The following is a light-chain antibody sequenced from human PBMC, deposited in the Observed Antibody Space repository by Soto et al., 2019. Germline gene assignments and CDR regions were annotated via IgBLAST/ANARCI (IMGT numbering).Light chain of an antibody. CDR3: QQYVSPPEWT. CDR2: GTS. CDR1: QSVSNSY. J-gene: IGKJ1*01. Sequence: IVLTQSPCTLSLSPGERAPLSCRAIQSVSNSYLGWYQQKPGQAPRLIIYGTSSRATGIPDRFSGSGSGTDFTLTISRLEPQDSAVYYCQQYVSPPEWTFGQGTKVDIK. V-gene: IGKV3-20*01.